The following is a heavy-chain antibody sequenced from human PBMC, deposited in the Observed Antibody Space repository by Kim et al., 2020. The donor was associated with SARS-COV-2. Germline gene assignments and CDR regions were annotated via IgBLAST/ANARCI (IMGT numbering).Heavy chain of an antibody. V-gene: IGHV4-39*07. J-gene: IGHJ6*02. D-gene: IGHD3-22*01. CDR2: IYYSGST. CDR3: ARDGDSSGLYYYYGMDV. Sequence: SETLSLTCTVSGGSISSSSYYWGWIRQPPGKGLEWIGSIYYSGSTYYNPSLKSRVTISVDTSKNQFSLKLSSVTAADTAVYYCARDGDSSGLYYYYGMDVWGQGTTVTVS. CDR1: GGSISSSSYY.